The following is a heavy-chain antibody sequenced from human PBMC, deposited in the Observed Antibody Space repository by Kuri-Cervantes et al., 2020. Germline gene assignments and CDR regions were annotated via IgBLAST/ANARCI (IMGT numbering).Heavy chain of an antibody. Sequence: SETLSLTCTVSGGSISSSSHYWGWIRQPPGKGLEWIGSIYYSGSSYYNPSLKSRVTISVDTSKNQFSLKLSSVTAADTAVYYCARTMAYCGGDCYAGWFDPWGQGTLVTVSS. CDR2: IYYSGSS. J-gene: IGHJ5*02. V-gene: IGHV4-39*07. CDR3: ARTMAYCGGDCYAGWFDP. CDR1: GGSISSSSHY. D-gene: IGHD2-21*02.